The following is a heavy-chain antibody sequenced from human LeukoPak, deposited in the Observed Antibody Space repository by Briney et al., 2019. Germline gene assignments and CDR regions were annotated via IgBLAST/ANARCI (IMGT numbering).Heavy chain of an antibody. CDR1: GFPFSSYA. CDR3: AGDSGAIAS. Sequence: PGGSLRLSCAASGFPFSSYAMHWVRQAPGKGLEWVAVISYDGSNKYYADSVKGRFTISRDNSKNTLFLQMNSLRAEDTAVYYCAGDSGAIASWGQGTLVTVSS. J-gene: IGHJ5*02. V-gene: IGHV3-30-3*01. D-gene: IGHD2/OR15-2a*01. CDR2: ISYDGSNK.